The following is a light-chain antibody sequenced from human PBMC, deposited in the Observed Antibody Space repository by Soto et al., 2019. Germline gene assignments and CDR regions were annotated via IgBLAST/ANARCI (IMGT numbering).Light chain of an antibody. CDR2: GAT. CDR3: QQYSSVWT. J-gene: IGKJ1*01. CDR1: QSFSSNY. Sequence: DIVLTQSPGTLSPSPGERATISCRASQSFSSNYLAWYQQTPGQATRILIYGATTMATGIPDRFSGSESGTDFTLTISRLEPEDSAVYYCQQYSSVWTFGQGTKVEI. V-gene: IGKV3-20*01.